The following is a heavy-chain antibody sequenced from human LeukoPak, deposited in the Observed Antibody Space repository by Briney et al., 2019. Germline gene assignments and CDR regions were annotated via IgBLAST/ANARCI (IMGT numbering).Heavy chain of an antibody. D-gene: IGHD3-22*01. Sequence: SVKVSCKASGGTFSSYAISWVRQAPGQGLEWMGGIIPIFGTANYAQKFQGRVTITADESTSTAYMELSSLRSEDTAVYCCARAPYYYDSSGYFSGWYFDYWGQGTLVTVSS. CDR2: IIPIFGTA. CDR3: ARAPYYYDSSGYFSGWYFDY. CDR1: GGTFSSYA. V-gene: IGHV1-69*13. J-gene: IGHJ4*02.